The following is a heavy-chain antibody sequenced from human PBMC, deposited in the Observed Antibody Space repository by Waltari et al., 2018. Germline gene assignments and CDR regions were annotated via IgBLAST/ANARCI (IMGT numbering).Heavy chain of an antibody. D-gene: IGHD1-26*01. J-gene: IGHJ4*02. CDR1: GFTFSSYA. CDR2: ISGSGGST. CDR3: AKRPYSGSPFDY. Sequence: EVQLVESGGVLVQPGGSLRLSCAASGFTFSSYAMRWVRQAPGKGLGWVSAISGSGGSTYYTDSVKGRFTISRDKSKNTLYLQMNGLRAEDTAVYYCAKRPYSGSPFDYWGQGTLVTVSS. V-gene: IGHV3-23*04.